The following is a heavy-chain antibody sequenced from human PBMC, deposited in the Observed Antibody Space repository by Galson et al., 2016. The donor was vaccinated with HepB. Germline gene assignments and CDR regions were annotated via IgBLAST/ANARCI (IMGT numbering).Heavy chain of an antibody. D-gene: IGHD3-10*01. J-gene: IGHJ6*02. CDR3: ARGPRRQMVLGLYYYYGMDV. CDR1: GDSVSNNNW. V-gene: IGHV4-4*02. Sequence: SETLSLTCAVSGDSVSNNNWWSWVRQPPGKGLEWIGEIFHTGIMNYNPSLKSRVTISVDMSENQLSLKLSSVTAADTAVYYCARGPRRQMVLGLYYYYGMDVWGQGTTVTVSS. CDR2: IFHTGIM.